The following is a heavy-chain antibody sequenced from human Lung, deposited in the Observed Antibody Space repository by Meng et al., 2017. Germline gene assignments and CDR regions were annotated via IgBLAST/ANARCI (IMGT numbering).Heavy chain of an antibody. J-gene: IGHJ4*02. CDR2: INAGNGNT. CDR3: ARGEGYCTNGVCSPGY. V-gene: IGHV1-3*01. D-gene: IGHD2-8*01. Sequence: QVQLVQSGAEVKKPGASANVSCKASGYTFTSYAMHWVRQAPGQRLEWMGWINAGNGNTKYSQKFQGRVTITRDTSASTAYMELSSLRSEDTAVYYCARGEGYCTNGVCSPGYWGQGTLVTVSS. CDR1: GYTFTSYA.